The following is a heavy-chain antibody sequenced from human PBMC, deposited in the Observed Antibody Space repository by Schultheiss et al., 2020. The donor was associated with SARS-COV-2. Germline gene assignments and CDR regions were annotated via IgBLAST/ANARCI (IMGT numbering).Heavy chain of an antibody. D-gene: IGHD2-8*02. V-gene: IGHV4-34*01. CDR3: ARRRSDGNWWLDT. CDR1: GGSFSDFY. J-gene: IGHJ5*02. Sequence: SETLSLTCAVYGGSFSDFYWSWIRQHPGKGLEWIGYIDYSGRIFYNPSLKSRLTISVDTSKNQFSLKLTSVIAADTAVYYCARRRSDGNWWLDTWGQGTLVTVSS. CDR2: IDYSGRI.